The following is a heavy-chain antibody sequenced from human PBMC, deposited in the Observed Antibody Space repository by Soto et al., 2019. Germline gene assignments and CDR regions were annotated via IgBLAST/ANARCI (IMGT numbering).Heavy chain of an antibody. J-gene: IGHJ4*02. CDR1: GGSFSGYY. Sequence: SETLSLTCAVYGGSFSGYYWSWIRQPPGKGLEWIGEINHSGSTNYNPSLKSRVTISVDMSKNQFSLKLSSVTAADTAVYYCARGQGITMVREFFHWGQGTLVTVSS. D-gene: IGHD3-10*01. CDR2: INHSGST. V-gene: IGHV4-34*01. CDR3: ARGQGITMVREFFH.